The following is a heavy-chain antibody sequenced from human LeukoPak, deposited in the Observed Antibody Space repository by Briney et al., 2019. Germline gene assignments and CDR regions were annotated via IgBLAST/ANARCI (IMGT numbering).Heavy chain of an antibody. V-gene: IGHV3-30*02. J-gene: IGHJ6*03. CDR3: AKMGKTENHYGSGRFSYYYYMDV. D-gene: IGHD3-10*01. CDR1: GFTFSTYG. CDR2: ICPDGINK. Sequence: GGALRLSCAASGFTFSTYGVHWVRQALGKGLEWVAFICPDGINKYYADSVKGRFTISRDNSKNTLYLKMNSLRAEDTAVYYCAKMGKTENHYGSGRFSYYYYMDVWGKGTTVTISS.